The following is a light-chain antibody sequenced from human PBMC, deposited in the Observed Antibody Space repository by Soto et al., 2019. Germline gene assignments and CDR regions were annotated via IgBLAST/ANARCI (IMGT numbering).Light chain of an antibody. Sequence: QAVVTQEPSLTVSARGTVTLTCGSSTGAVTSGHYPYWFQQKPGQAPRTLIYDTSNKHSWTPARFSGSLLGGKAALTLSGAQPEDEAEYYCLLSYSGARPVVFGGGTQLTVL. CDR1: TGAVTSGHY. CDR2: DTS. J-gene: IGLJ2*01. V-gene: IGLV7-46*01. CDR3: LLSYSGARPVV.